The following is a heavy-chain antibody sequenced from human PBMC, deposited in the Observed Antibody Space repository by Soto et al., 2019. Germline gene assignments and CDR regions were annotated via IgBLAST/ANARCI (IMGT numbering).Heavy chain of an antibody. V-gene: IGHV3-23*01. D-gene: IGHD3-22*01. J-gene: IGHJ4*02. CDR3: AKGAVRSSGYYSLTPFDY. CDR2: ISGSGGST. Sequence: GGSLRLSCAASGFTFSSYAMSWVRQAPGKGLEWVSAISGSGGSTYYADSVKGRFTISRDNSKNTLYLQMNSLRAEDTAVYYCAKGAVRSSGYYSLTPFDYWGQGTLVTVSS. CDR1: GFTFSSYA.